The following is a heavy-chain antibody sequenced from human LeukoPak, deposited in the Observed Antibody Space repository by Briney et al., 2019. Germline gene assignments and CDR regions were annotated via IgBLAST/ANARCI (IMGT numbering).Heavy chain of an antibody. CDR1: GFTFNDYA. J-gene: IGHJ6*03. D-gene: IGHD3-9*01. CDR3: AKEAQLRYFDWLLSNYYYYYYMDV. CDR2: ISWNSGIV. Sequence: PGGSLRLSCAASGFTFNDYAMHWVRQAPGKGLEWVSHISWNSGIVGYADSVKGRFTISRDNSKNTLYLQMNSLRAEDTAVYYCAKEAQLRYFDWLLSNYYYYYYMDVWGKGTTVTVSS. V-gene: IGHV3-9*01.